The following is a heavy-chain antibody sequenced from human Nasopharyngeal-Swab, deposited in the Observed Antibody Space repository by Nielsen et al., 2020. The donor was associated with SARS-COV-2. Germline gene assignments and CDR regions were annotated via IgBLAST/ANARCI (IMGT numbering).Heavy chain of an antibody. Sequence: GESLKISCAASGFTFSSYAMSWVRQAPGKGLEWVANIKQDGSEKYYVDSVKGRFTISRDNAKNSLYLQMNSLRAEDTAVYYCARARAAGRNNWFDPWGQGTLVTVSS. V-gene: IGHV3-7*01. CDR2: IKQDGSEK. CDR3: ARARAAGRNNWFDP. D-gene: IGHD6-13*01. CDR1: GFTFSSYA. J-gene: IGHJ5*02.